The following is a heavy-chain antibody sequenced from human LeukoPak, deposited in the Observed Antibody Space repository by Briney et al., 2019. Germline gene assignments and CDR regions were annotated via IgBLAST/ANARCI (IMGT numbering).Heavy chain of an antibody. CDR3: ARSSLATVTSGWFDP. Sequence: SETLSLTCTVSGGSISSYYWSWIRQPAGKGLEWIGRIYTSGSTNYNPSLKSRVTISVGKSKNQFSLKLSSVTAADTAVYYCARSSLATVTSGWFDPWGQGTLVTVSS. V-gene: IGHV4-4*07. CDR2: IYTSGST. CDR1: GGSISSYY. J-gene: IGHJ5*02. D-gene: IGHD4-17*01.